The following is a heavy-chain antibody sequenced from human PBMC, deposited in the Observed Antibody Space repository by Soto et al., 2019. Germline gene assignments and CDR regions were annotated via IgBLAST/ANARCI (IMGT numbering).Heavy chain of an antibody. D-gene: IGHD4-17*01. J-gene: IGHJ4*02. CDR3: AKMSRDYVDRGSLDY. V-gene: IGHV3-30*18. CDR2: ISYDGSNK. CDR1: GFTFSSYV. Sequence: PGGSLRLSCAASGFTFSSYVMHWVRQTPGKGLEWVAVISYDGSNKYYADSVKGRFTISRDNSKNTLYLQMNSLRAEDTAVYYRAKMSRDYVDRGSLDYWGQGTLVTVSS.